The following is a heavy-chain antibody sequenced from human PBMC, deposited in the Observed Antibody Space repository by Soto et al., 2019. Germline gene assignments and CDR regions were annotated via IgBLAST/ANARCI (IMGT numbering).Heavy chain of an antibody. Sequence: SETLSLTGTVSGDSISNKNYHWGWTRQPPGKGLEWIGTVYSSGHTYHNPSLKSRLAMAVDTSKNQFSLSLISVTAADTAVYFWESLTNGRPGDSWGQGTLVTVSS. D-gene: IGHD2-8*01. V-gene: IGHV4-39*01. CDR2: VYSSGHT. CDR1: GDSISNKNYH. J-gene: IGHJ4*02. CDR3: ESLTNGRPGDS.